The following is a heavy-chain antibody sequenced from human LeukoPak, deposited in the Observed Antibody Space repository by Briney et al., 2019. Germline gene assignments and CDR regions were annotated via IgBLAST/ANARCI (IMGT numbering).Heavy chain of an antibody. CDR1: GGSISSGGYY. CDR3: ARARDSSGLHDAFDI. V-gene: IGHV4-31*03. D-gene: IGHD3-22*01. CDR2: IYYSGST. Sequence: PSQTQSLTCTVSGGSISSGGYYWSWIRQHPGKGLEWIGYIYYSGSTYYNPSLKSRVTISVDTSKNQFSLKLSSVTAADTAVYYCARARDSSGLHDAFDIWGQGTMVTISS. J-gene: IGHJ3*02.